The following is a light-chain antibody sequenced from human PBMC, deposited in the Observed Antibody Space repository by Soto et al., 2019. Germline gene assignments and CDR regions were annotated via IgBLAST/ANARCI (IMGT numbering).Light chain of an antibody. CDR2: GAS. CDR3: QQYNNWPPWT. CDR1: QSVSSN. J-gene: IGKJ1*01. Sequence: EIVMTRSPSTLSVSPGERATLSCRASQSVSSNLAWYQQKPGQAPRLLIYGASTRATGIPARFSGSASGTEFTLTISSLQYEDFAVYYCQQYNNWPPWTFGQGTKVDIK. V-gene: IGKV3-15*01.